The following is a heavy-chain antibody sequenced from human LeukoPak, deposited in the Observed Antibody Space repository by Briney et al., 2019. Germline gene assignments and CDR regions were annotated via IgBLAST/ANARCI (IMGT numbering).Heavy chain of an antibody. D-gene: IGHD3-22*01. CDR2: INPSGGST. CDR3: ASATDYYDSSGYYYTFDY. Sequence: VASVKVSCKASGYTFTSYYMHWVRQARGQGLEWMGIINPSGGSTSYAQKFQGRVTMTRDTSTSTVYMELSSLRSEDTAVYYCASATDYYDSSGYYYTFDYWGQGTLVTVSS. J-gene: IGHJ4*02. CDR1: GYTFTSYY. V-gene: IGHV1-46*01.